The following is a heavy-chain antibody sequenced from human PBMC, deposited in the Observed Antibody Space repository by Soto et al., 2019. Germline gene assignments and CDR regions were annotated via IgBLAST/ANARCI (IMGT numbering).Heavy chain of an antibody. Sequence: SGPTLVNPTQTLTLTCTFSGFSLSTSGVGVGWIRQPPGKALEWLALIYWDDDKRYSPSLKSRLTIAKDTSKNQVVLTMTNMDPVDTATYYCAHRRIAAAINAFDIWGQGTMVTVSS. CDR2: IYWDDDK. CDR3: AHRRIAAAINAFDI. J-gene: IGHJ3*02. D-gene: IGHD6-13*01. V-gene: IGHV2-5*02. CDR1: GFSLSTSGVG.